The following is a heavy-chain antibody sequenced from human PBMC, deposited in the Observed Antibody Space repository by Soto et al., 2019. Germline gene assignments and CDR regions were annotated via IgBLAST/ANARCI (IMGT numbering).Heavy chain of an antibody. Sequence: PGGSLRLSCAASGFTFSSYSMNWVRQAPGMGLEWVSYISSSSSSIYYADSVKGRFTISRDNAKNSLYLQMNSLRDEDTAVYYCARDPDYYDSSGYYPEYFQHWGQGTLVTVS. CDR1: GFTFSSYS. CDR2: ISSSSSSI. V-gene: IGHV3-48*02. CDR3: ARDPDYYDSSGYYPEYFQH. J-gene: IGHJ1*01. D-gene: IGHD3-22*01.